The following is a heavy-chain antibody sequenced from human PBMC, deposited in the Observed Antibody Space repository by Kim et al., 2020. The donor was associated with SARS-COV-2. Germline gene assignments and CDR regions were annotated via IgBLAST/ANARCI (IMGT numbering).Heavy chain of an antibody. J-gene: IGHJ4*02. Sequence: GGSLRLSCAASGFTFTNYAMNWVRQAPGKGLEWVSVISGGGGSKYYADSVKGRFTISRDNSKNTVYLQMSSLRAEDTAVYYCAKEWRLTSLTSDGDFFDYWGQGTLVSVSS. CDR3: AKEWRLTSLTSDGDFFDY. V-gene: IGHV3-23*01. D-gene: IGHD4-17*01. CDR1: GFTFTNYA. CDR2: ISGGGGSK.